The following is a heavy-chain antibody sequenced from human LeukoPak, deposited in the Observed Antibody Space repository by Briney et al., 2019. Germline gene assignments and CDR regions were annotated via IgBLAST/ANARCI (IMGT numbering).Heavy chain of an antibody. Sequence: GRSLRLSCAASGFTFSSYGMHWVRQAPGKGLEWVAVISYDGSNKYYADSVKGRFTISRDNAKNSLYLQMNSLRAEDTAVYYCAREGSGWYDGGNWLDPWGQGTLVTVSS. V-gene: IGHV3-30*03. CDR2: ISYDGSNK. J-gene: IGHJ5*02. D-gene: IGHD6-19*01. CDR3: AREGSGWYDGGNWLDP. CDR1: GFTFSSYG.